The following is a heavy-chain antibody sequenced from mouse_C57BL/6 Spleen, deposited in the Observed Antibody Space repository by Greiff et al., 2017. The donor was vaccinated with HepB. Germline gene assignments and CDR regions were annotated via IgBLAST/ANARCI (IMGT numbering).Heavy chain of an antibody. CDR3: APMTAQATPFAY. Sequence: QVQLQQSGAELVKPGASVKLSCKASGYTFTSYWMQWVKQRPGQGLEWIGEIDPSDSYTNYNQKFKGKATLTVDTSSSTAYMQLSSLTSEDSAVYYCAPMTAQATPFAYWGQGTLVTVSA. J-gene: IGHJ3*01. V-gene: IGHV1-50*01. D-gene: IGHD3-2*02. CDR2: IDPSDSYT. CDR1: GYTFTSYW.